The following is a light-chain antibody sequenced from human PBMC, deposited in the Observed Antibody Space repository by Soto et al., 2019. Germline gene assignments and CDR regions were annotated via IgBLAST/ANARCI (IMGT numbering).Light chain of an antibody. CDR3: QLYGISPQ. J-gene: IGKJ5*01. CDR1: QSVSTNQ. CDR2: ASS. V-gene: IGKV3-20*01. Sequence: EIVLTQSPGTLSLSPGERARLSCRASQSVSTNQLAWYQQKPGQAPRLLIYASSNRATGIPDRFSGSASGPDFTLTINRLEPEDFAVYYCQLYGISPQFGQGTRLEIK.